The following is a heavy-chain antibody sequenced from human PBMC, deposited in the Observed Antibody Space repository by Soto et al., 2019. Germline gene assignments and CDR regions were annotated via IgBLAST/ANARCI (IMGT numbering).Heavy chain of an antibody. CDR2: ISSSGSTT. CDR1: GFTFSSYE. V-gene: IGHV3-48*03. Sequence: PGGSLRLSCAASGFTFSSYEMNWVRQAPGKGLEWVSYISSSGSTTYYADSVKGRFTISRDNAKSSLYLQMNSLRAEDTAVYYCASSYTYYDFWSGSNWFDPWGQGTLVTVSS. CDR3: ASSYTYYDFWSGSNWFDP. J-gene: IGHJ5*02. D-gene: IGHD3-3*01.